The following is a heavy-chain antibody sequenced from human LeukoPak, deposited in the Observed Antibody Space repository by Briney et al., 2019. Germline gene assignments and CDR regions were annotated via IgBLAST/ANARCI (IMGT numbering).Heavy chain of an antibody. D-gene: IGHD3-10*01. Sequence: GGSLRLSCAASGFTFSSYAVTWVRQAPGKRLEWVSTISGSGGSIYYAESVKGRFTISRDNSKNTVYLQKNSLRAEDTAVYYCANDYYGSGSYYNLFGYWGQGTLVTVSS. CDR2: ISGSGGSI. CDR3: ANDYYGSGSYYNLFGY. J-gene: IGHJ4*02. CDR1: GFTFSSYA. V-gene: IGHV3-23*01.